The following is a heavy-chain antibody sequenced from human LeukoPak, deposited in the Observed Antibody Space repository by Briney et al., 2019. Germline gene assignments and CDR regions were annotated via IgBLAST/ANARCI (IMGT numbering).Heavy chain of an antibody. D-gene: IGHD6-13*01. CDR1: GGTFSNYD. J-gene: IGHJ3*01. V-gene: IGHV1-69*05. CDR2: TIPMYATP. Sequence: SVKVSCTTSGGTFSNYDIIWVRQAPGQRPEWRGDTIPMYATPSYAQNLQGRVTITTDESTSTVHMELTSLRSDDTAVYYCARARSASRRADAFDAWGQGTLVTVSS. CDR3: ARARSASRRADAFDA.